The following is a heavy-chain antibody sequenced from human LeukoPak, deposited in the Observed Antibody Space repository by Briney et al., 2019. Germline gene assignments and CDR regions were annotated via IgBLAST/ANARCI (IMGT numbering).Heavy chain of an antibody. CDR3: AKLVTHFDY. J-gene: IGHJ4*02. CDR1: GFTFSSYA. V-gene: IGHV3-23*01. CDR2: ISCSGGNT. Sequence: GGSLRLSCAASGFTFSSYAMSWVRQAPGKGLEWVSSISCSGGNTYYADSVKGRFTISRDNSKNTLYMPMNSLRAEDTAVYYCAKLVTHFDYWGQGTLVTVSS. D-gene: IGHD4-23*01.